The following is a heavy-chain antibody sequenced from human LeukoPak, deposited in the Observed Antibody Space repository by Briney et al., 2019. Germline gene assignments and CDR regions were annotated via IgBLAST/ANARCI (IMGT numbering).Heavy chain of an antibody. Sequence: GRSLRLSCAASGFTFSSYWMHWVRQAPGKGLVWVSRINSDGSSTSYADSVKGRFTISRDNAKNTLYLQVNSLRAEDTAVYYCANFGGDRPYVDTAMEGAWDWGQGTLVTVSS. CDR3: ANFGGDRPYVDTAMEGAWD. V-gene: IGHV3-74*01. CDR2: INSDGSST. J-gene: IGHJ4*02. CDR1: GFTFSSYW. D-gene: IGHD5-18*01.